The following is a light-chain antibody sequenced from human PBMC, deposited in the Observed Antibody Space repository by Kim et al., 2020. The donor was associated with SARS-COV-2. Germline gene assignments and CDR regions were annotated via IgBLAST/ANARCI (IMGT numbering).Light chain of an antibody. V-gene: IGLV3-1*01. Sequence: SYELTQPPSVSVSPGQTASITCSGDKLGDKYTCWYQQKPGQSPVLIICQDNKRPSGIPERSSGSNSGNTATLTISGTQAMDEADYYCQAWDSTTAWVFGG. J-gene: IGLJ3*02. CDR2: QDN. CDR3: QAWDSTTAWV. CDR1: KLGDKY.